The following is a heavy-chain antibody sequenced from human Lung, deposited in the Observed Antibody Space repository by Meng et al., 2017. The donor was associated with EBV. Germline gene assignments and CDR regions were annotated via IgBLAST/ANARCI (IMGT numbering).Heavy chain of an antibody. D-gene: IGHD5-18*01. V-gene: IGHV4-31*01. CDR3: ARAVDTGYFDY. J-gene: IGHJ4*02. CDR1: GGSISSGGHY. CDR2: IYYSGST. Sequence: QEQLQEAGHGLVQPYKTLSLHCTVSGGSISSGGHYWSWIRQHPGKGLEWIGYIYYSGSTYYNPSLKSLVSISVDTSNNQFSLKLSSVTAADTAVYYCARAVDTGYFDYWAQGTLVTVPS.